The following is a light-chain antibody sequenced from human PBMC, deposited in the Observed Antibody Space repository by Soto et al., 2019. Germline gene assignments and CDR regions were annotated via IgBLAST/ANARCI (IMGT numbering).Light chain of an antibody. J-gene: IGKJ1*01. CDR3: QQSYSSPPWT. V-gene: IGKV1-39*01. Sequence: DLQMTQSPSTLSASVGDRVTITCRASQTISTFLNWYQQKPGTAPRLLIYRASSVQSGVPPRFSGSGSGRDFTLTISSLRPEDIATYFCQQSYSSPPWTFGQGTKVDIK. CDR1: QTISTF. CDR2: RAS.